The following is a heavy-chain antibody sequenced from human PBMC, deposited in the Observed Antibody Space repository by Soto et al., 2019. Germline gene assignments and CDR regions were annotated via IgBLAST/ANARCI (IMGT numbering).Heavy chain of an antibody. V-gene: IGHV3-33*01. Sequence: GGSLRLSCAASGFTFSSYGMHWVRQAPGKGLEWVAVIWYDGSNKYYADSVKGRFTISRDNSKNTLYLQMNSLRAEDTAVYYCARDFRLYYGSGSPSHWGQGTLVTVSS. J-gene: IGHJ4*02. CDR1: GFTFSSYG. CDR2: IWYDGSNK. D-gene: IGHD3-10*01. CDR3: ARDFRLYYGSGSPSH.